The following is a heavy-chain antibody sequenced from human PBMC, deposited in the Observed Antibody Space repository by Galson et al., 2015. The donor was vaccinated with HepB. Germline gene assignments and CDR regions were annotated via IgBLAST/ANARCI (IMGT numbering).Heavy chain of an antibody. Sequence: SLRLSCAASGFTFSNYGMHWVRQAPGKGLGWVAVIWYDGDPKYYADSVKGRFTVSRDTSKSTLYLQMNSLRVGDTAVYYCAGGPPPERDIWSRHYTRPDFWGQGTLVTVSS. J-gene: IGHJ4*02. CDR3: AGGPPPERDIWSRHYTRPDF. D-gene: IGHD3-3*01. CDR1: GFTFSNYG. V-gene: IGHV3-33*01. CDR2: IWYDGDPK.